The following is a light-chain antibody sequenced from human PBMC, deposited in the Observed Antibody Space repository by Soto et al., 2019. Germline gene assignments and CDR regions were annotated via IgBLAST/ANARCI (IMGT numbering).Light chain of an antibody. J-gene: IGLJ2*01. V-gene: IGLV2-23*01. CDR1: SSDVVNDLL. CDR2: EGN. Sequence: QSALTQPASVSGSPGQSITISCTGTSSDVVNDLLVSWYQQQPGKAPKLMIYEGNKRPSGVSNRFSGSKSGNTASLTISGLQAEDEADYYCWSYAGSNTVVFGGGTQLTVL. CDR3: WSYAGSNTVV.